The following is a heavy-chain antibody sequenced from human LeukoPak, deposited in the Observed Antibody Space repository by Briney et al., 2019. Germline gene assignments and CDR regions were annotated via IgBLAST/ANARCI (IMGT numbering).Heavy chain of an antibody. CDR1: GGSISSYY. Sequence: PSETLSLTCTVSGGSISSYYWSWIRPPAGKGLEWIGRIYTSGSTNYNPSLKSRVTMSVDTSKNQFSLKLSSVTAADTAVYYCARDRYIYYGPNWFDPWGQGTLVTVSS. CDR2: IYTSGST. CDR3: ARDRYIYYGPNWFDP. D-gene: IGHD3-10*01. J-gene: IGHJ5*02. V-gene: IGHV4-4*07.